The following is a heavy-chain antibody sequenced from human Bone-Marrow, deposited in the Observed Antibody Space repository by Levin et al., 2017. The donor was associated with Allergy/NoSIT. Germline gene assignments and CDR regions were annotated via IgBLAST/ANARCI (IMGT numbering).Heavy chain of an antibody. CDR1: GYTFTTYP. Sequence: ASVKVSCKASGYTFTTYPITWVRQAPGQGLEWMGWIATYSGNTKYAENVQDRVTMTRDTSTRTAYMELRGLRSDDTAVYYCARFSRGSAQPDLDYWGQGALVTVSS. V-gene: IGHV1-18*01. J-gene: IGHJ4*02. CDR3: ARFSRGSAQPDLDY. D-gene: IGHD1-14*01. CDR2: IATYSGNT.